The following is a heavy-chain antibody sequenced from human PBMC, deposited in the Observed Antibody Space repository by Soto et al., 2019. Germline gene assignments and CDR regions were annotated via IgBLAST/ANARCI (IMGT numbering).Heavy chain of an antibody. Sequence: ASVKVSCKASGYTFTSYDINWVRQATGQGLEWMGWMNPNSGNTGYAQKFQGRVTMTRNTSISTAYMELSSLRSEDTAVYYCAREGFTIFGVVIYGMDVWGQGTTVTVSS. CDR2: MNPNSGNT. V-gene: IGHV1-8*01. J-gene: IGHJ6*01. D-gene: IGHD3-3*01. CDR1: GYTFTSYD. CDR3: AREGFTIFGVVIYGMDV.